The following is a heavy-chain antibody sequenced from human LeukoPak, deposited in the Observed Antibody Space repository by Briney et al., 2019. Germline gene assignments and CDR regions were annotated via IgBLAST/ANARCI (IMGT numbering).Heavy chain of an antibody. CDR1: GFTFNNYW. Sequence: GGSLRLSCAASGFTFNNYWLHWVRQAPGKGLVWVSGINSDGSSTTYADSVKGRFTISRDNAKNTLYLQMNSLRAEDTAVYYCARARAQAHYYYYYMDVWGKGTTVTVSS. V-gene: IGHV3-74*01. CDR3: ARARAQAHYYYYYMDV. J-gene: IGHJ6*03. CDR2: INSDGSST.